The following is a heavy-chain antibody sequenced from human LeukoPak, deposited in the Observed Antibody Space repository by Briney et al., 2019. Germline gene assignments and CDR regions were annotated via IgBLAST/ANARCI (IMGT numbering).Heavy chain of an antibody. CDR2: INYFGTT. J-gene: IGHJ5*02. V-gene: IGHV4-59*11. D-gene: IGHD1-1*01. CDR3: ARDIGGDTDGRASYWFAP. CDR1: GGSIRSHS. Sequence: SETLSLTCTVSGGSIRSHSWHWIRQSPGKGLEWIGSINYFGTTTYKPSLKSRITLSVDTSKNQFSLKLTSVTAADTAVYYCARDIGGDTDGRASYWFAPWGQGTLVTVSS.